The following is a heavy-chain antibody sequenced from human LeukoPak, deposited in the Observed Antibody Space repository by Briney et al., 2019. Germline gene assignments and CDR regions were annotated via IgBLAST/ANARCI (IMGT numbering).Heavy chain of an antibody. CDR2: IYHSGST. V-gene: IGHV4-39*07. CDR3: ARGQDIVVVPAIFD. J-gene: IGHJ4*02. CDR1: GGSISSSSYY. Sequence: SETLSLTCTVSGGSISSSSYYWGWIRQPPGKGLEWIGSIYHSGSTYYNPSLKSRVTISVDTSKNQFSLKLSSVTAADTAVYYCARGQDIVVVPAIFDWGQGTLVTVSS. D-gene: IGHD2-2*01.